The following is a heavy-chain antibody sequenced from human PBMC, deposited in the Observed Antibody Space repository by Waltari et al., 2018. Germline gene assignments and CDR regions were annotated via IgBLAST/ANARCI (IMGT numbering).Heavy chain of an antibody. CDR1: GGSFSGYY. Sequence: QVQLQQWGAGLLKPSETLSLTCAVYGGSFSGYYWSWIRQPPGKGLEWIGEINHSGSTNHNPSLKSRVTISVDTSKNQFSLKLSSVTAADTAVYYCARAAMVRGAFQHWGQGTLVTVSS. CDR2: INHSGST. V-gene: IGHV4-34*01. D-gene: IGHD3-10*01. J-gene: IGHJ1*01. CDR3: ARAAMVRGAFQH.